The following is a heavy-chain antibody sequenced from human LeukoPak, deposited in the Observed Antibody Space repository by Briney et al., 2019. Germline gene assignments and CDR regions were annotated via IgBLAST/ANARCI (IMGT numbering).Heavy chain of an antibody. D-gene: IGHD4-23*01. CDR2: ISNSGTT. J-gene: IGHJ4*02. CDR1: GYSISSGY. V-gene: IGHV3-66*01. Sequence: ETLSLTCIVSGYSISSGYFWGWIRQPPGKGLEWVSVISNSGTTYYPDSVKGRLTISRDNSKNTVYLQMNSLRAEDTAVYYCAGYGGNSFWGQGTLVTVSS. CDR3: AGYGGNSF.